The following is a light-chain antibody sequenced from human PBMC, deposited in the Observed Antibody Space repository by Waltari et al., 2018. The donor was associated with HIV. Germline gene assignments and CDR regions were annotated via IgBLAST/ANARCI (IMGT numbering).Light chain of an antibody. V-gene: IGLV2-23*02. J-gene: IGLJ3*02. CDR2: EVN. CDR1: NSDIGSFNL. CDR3: CAYAHTKTWV. Sequence: QSALPQPASVSGSPGQSITFSCTGTNSDIGSFNLVSWYQQHPGRVPKVIIYEVNERPSGISSRFSGSKSGNTASLTISGLQPEDEADYYCCAYAHTKTWVFGGGTKLTVL.